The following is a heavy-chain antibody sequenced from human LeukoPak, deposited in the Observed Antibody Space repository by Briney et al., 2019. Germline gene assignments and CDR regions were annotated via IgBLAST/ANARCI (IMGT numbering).Heavy chain of an antibody. J-gene: IGHJ5*02. CDR3: ARDLEAVAGTGNWFDP. V-gene: IGHV1-2*02. Sequence: ASVKVSCKASGYTFTGYYMHWVRQAPGQGLKWMGWINPNSGGTNYAQKFQGRVIMTRDTSISTAYMELSRLRSDDTAVYYCARDLEAVAGTGNWFDPWGQGTLVTVSS. CDR1: GYTFTGYY. CDR2: INPNSGGT. D-gene: IGHD6-19*01.